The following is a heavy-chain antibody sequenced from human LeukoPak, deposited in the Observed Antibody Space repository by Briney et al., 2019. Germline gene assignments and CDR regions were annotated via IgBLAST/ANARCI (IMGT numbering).Heavy chain of an antibody. D-gene: IGHD7-27*01. J-gene: IGHJ6*02. CDR2: ISGSSSYI. Sequence: GGSLRLSCAASGFTFSSYSMTWVRQAPGKGLEWVSSISGSSSYIYYADSVKGRFTISRDNAKNSLYLQMNSLRAEDTAVYYCARQGLTGDFRGMDVWGQGTTVTVSS. CDR1: GFTFSSYS. V-gene: IGHV3-21*01. CDR3: ARQGLTGDFRGMDV.